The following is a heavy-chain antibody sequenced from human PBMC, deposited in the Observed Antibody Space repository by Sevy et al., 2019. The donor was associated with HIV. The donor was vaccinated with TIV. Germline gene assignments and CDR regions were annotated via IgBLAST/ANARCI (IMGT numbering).Heavy chain of an antibody. J-gene: IGHJ4*02. CDR1: GFTFSSYA. V-gene: IGHV3-23*01. Sequence: GGSLRLSCAASGFTFSSYAMSWVRQAPGKGLEWVSAISGSGGSTYYADSVKGRFTISRDNSKNTLYLQMNSRRAEDTAVYYCAKGTIQVDYYDGSGYYLDYWGQGTLVTVSS. D-gene: IGHD3-22*01. CDR2: ISGSGGST. CDR3: AKGTIQVDYYDGSGYYLDY.